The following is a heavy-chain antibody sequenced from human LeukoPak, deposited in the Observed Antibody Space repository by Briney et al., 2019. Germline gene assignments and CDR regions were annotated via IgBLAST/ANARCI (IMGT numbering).Heavy chain of an antibody. J-gene: IGHJ4*01. V-gene: IGHV4-34*01. CDR2: ISPSGST. CDR1: AGSFSGYY. CDR3: AGDHYLALKY. D-gene: IGHD1-14*01. Sequence: SETLSLTCAVYAGSFSGYYWSWIRQPPGKGLEWIGEISPSGSTNYNPSLKSRVTVSADTSKNQFSLKLTSLTAADTAVYYCAGDHYLALKYWGHGILVTVSS.